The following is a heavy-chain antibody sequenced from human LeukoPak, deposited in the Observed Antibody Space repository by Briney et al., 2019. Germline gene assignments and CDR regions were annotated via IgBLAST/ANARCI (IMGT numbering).Heavy chain of an antibody. V-gene: IGHV4-4*02. J-gene: IGHJ4*02. CDR2: IYHGGST. Sequence: SETLSLTCAGSGGSISSSNWWCWVRQPPGKGLEWIGEIYHGGSTNYNPSLKSRVTMSVDKSKNQFSLELSSVTAADTAVYYCARGEEHGSGTVHFDYWGQGILATVSS. CDR1: GGSISSSNW. D-gene: IGHD3-10*01. CDR3: ARGEEHGSGTVHFDY.